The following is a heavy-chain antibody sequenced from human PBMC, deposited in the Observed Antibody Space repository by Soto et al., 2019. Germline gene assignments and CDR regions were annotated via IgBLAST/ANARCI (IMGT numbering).Heavy chain of an antibody. CDR2: IYWDDDK. J-gene: IGHJ1*01. CDR3: AHRDRLATGTTSQH. D-gene: IGHD1-7*01. Sequence: SGPTLVNPTQTLTLTCTFSGFSLSSSGVGVGWIRQPPGMALEWLALIYWDDDKRYSPSLKSRLTITRDTSKNQVVLTMTNMDPVDTPTYYCAHRDRLATGTTSQHGGQGTLATVS. V-gene: IGHV2-5*02. CDR1: GFSLSSSGVG.